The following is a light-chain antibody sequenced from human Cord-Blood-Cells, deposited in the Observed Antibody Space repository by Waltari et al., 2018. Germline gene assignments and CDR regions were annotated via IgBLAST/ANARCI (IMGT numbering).Light chain of an antibody. CDR2: EGS. CDR3: CSYAGSSTWV. J-gene: IGLJ3*02. Sequence: QSALTQPASVSGSPGQSITISCTGTSSDVGRYNLVSCYQQHPGKAPKLMIFEGSKRPSGVYNGFSGSKSGNTASLTISGLQAEDEADYYCCSYAGSSTWVFGGGTKLTVL. V-gene: IGLV2-23*01. CDR1: SSDVGRYNL.